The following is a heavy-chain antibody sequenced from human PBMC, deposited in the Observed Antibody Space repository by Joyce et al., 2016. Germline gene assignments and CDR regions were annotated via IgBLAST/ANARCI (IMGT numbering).Heavy chain of an antibody. CDR3: ASGYSGYDFESYFDY. D-gene: IGHD5-12*01. V-gene: IGHV3-21*01. Sequence: EVQLVESGGGLVKPGGSLRLSCASSGFTFSSYSMNWVRQGPGKGLEWVSSISSRSSYIYYKDSVKGRFTISRDNAKNSLYLQMNSLRAEDTAVYYCASGYSGYDFESYFDYWGQGTLVTVSS. J-gene: IGHJ4*02. CDR1: GFTFSSYS. CDR2: ISSRSSYI.